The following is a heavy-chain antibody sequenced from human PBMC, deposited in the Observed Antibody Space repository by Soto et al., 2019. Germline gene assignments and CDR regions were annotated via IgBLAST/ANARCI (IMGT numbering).Heavy chain of an antibody. CDR3: ARGRGSSWRVVWFDP. Sequence: SETLSLTCAFNCQSFTGYYWRWIRKPSWEGLEWIGEINHSGSTNYNPSLKSRVTISVDTSKNQFSLKLSSVTAADTAVYYCARGRGSSWRVVWFDPWGQGTLVTVS. V-gene: IGHV4-34*01. D-gene: IGHD6-13*01. CDR1: CQSFTGYY. CDR2: INHSGST. J-gene: IGHJ5*02.